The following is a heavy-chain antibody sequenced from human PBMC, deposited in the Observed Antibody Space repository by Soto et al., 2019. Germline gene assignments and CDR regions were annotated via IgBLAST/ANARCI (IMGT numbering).Heavy chain of an antibody. CDR1: GYTFTSYG. Sequence: ASVKVSCKASGYTFTSYGISWVRQAPGQGLEWMGWISAYNGNTNHAQKLQGRVTMTTDTSTSTAYMELRSLRSDDTAVYYCARGMVTAANYFCFDPWGQGTLVTVTS. D-gene: IGHD2-2*01. CDR3: ARGMVTAANYFCFDP. V-gene: IGHV1-18*01. CDR2: ISAYNGNT. J-gene: IGHJ5*02.